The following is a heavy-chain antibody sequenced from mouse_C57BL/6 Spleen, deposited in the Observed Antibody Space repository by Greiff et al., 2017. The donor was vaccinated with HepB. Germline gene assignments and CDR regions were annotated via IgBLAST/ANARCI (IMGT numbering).Heavy chain of an antibody. V-gene: IGHV1-82*01. J-gene: IGHJ1*03. D-gene: IGHD6-2*01. CDR1: GYAFSSSW. CDR3: ASLTGYFDV. Sequence: VKLVESGPELVKPGASVKISCKASGYAFSSSWMNWVKQRPGKGLEWIGRIYPGSGSTNYNEKFKSKATLTVDTSSSTAYMQLRSLTSEDSAVYYCASLTGYFDVWGTGTTVTVSS. CDR2: IYPGSGST.